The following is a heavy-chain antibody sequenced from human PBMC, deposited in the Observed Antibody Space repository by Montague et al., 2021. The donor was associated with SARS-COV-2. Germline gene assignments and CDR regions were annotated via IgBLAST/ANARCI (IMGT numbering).Heavy chain of an antibody. CDR1: GGFISSGSYY. J-gene: IGHJ5*02. CDR2: IYTSGST. V-gene: IGHV4-61*02. D-gene: IGHD3-3*01. Sequence: TLSLTCTVSGGFISSGSYYWSWIRQPAGKGLEWIGRIYTSGSTNYXXXLKSRVTISVDTSKNQFSLKLSSVTAADTAVYYCAREIGLVTIFGVVTISGWFDPWGQGTLVTVSS. CDR3: AREIGLVTIFGVVTISGWFDP.